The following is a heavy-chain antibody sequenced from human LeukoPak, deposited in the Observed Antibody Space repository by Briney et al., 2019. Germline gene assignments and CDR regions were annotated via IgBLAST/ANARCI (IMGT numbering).Heavy chain of an antibody. Sequence: ASVKVSCKVSGYTLTELSMHWVRQAPGKGLEWMGGFDPEDGETIYAQKFQGRVTMTEDTFTDTAYMELSSLRSEDTAVYYCATGLGDSSGYYPTYFDYWGQGTLVTVSS. J-gene: IGHJ4*02. D-gene: IGHD3-22*01. V-gene: IGHV1-24*01. CDR2: FDPEDGET. CDR1: GYTLTELS. CDR3: ATGLGDSSGYYPTYFDY.